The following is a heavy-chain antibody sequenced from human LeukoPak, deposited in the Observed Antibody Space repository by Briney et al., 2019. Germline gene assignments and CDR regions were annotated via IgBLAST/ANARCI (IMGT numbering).Heavy chain of an antibody. CDR3: ARGRITMVRGVRDNWFDP. D-gene: IGHD3-10*01. Sequence: SETLSLTCTISGGSISSYYWSWIRQPAGKGLEWIGRIYTSGSTYYNPSLKSRVTISVDTSKNQFSLKLSSVTAADTAVYYCARGRITMVRGVRDNWFDPWGQGALVTVSS. J-gene: IGHJ5*02. V-gene: IGHV4-4*07. CDR2: IYTSGST. CDR1: GGSISSYY.